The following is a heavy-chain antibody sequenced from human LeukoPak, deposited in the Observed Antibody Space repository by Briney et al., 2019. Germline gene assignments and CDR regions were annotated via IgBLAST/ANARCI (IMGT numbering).Heavy chain of an antibody. Sequence: GRSLRLSCAASGFAFNTFGIHWVRQAPGKGLEWVAVISSDGSKEYYGDSVKGRFTISRDNPKNILYLQMNSLRAEDSAVYYCAKSGGYCSDGICYHFDYWGQGTLVTVSS. CDR1: GFAFNTFG. CDR2: ISSDGSKE. J-gene: IGHJ4*02. V-gene: IGHV3-30*18. D-gene: IGHD2-8*01. CDR3: AKSGGYCSDGICYHFDY.